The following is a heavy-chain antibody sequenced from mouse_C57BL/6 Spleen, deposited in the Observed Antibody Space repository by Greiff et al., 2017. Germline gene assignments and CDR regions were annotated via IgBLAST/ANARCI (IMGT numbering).Heavy chain of an antibody. CDR2: IDPENGDT. J-gene: IGHJ3*01. D-gene: IGHD2-3*01. V-gene: IGHV14-4*01. CDR1: GFNIKDDY. CDR3: TNGYYVPFAY. Sequence: EVQVVESGAELVRPGASVKLSCTASGFNIKDDYMHWVKQRPEQGLEWIGWIDPENGDTEYASKFQGKATITADTSSNTAYLQLSSLTSEDTAVYYCTNGYYVPFAYWGQGTLVTVSA.